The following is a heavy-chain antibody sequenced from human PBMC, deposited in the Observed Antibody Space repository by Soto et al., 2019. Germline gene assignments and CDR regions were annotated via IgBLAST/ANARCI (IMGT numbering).Heavy chain of an antibody. CDR1: GGTFSSYA. V-gene: IGHV1-2*02. J-gene: IGHJ3*02. Sequence: ASVKVSCKASGGTFSSYAISWVRQAPGQGLEWMGGINPNSGGTNYAQKFQGRVTMTRDTSISTAYMELSRLRSDDTAVYYCAREKTLGIRLAFDIWGQGTMVTVS. CDR2: INPNSGGT. D-gene: IGHD7-27*01. CDR3: AREKTLGIRLAFDI.